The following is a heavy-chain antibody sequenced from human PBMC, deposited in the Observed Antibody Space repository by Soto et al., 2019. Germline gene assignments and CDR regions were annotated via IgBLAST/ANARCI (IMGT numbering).Heavy chain of an antibody. Sequence: ASVKVSCKASGGTFSSYAISWVRQAPGQGLEWMGGIIPIFGTANYAQKFQGRVTITADESTSTAYMELSSLRSEDTAVYYFARDSGYGSGSSVNHYLDCWGRGTLVTVSS. D-gene: IGHD3-10*01. CDR1: GGTFSSYA. CDR3: ARDSGYGSGSSVNHYLDC. J-gene: IGHJ4*01. CDR2: IIPIFGTA. V-gene: IGHV1-69*13.